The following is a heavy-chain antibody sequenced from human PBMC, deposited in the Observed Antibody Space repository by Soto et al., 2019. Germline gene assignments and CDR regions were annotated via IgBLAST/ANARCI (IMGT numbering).Heavy chain of an antibody. D-gene: IGHD3-16*01. CDR2: ISPYNDYT. J-gene: IGHJ6*02. V-gene: IGHV1-18*01. Sequence: QVQLVQSAGEVKKPGASVKVSCKASGYTFIRYGITWVRQAPGQGLERMGWISPYNDYTIYAQKLQGRVTMTTDTSTRTVYLDLRSLKSDDTAVYYCARGGYYDNTWGKLSHYGLDVWGQGTSVTVSS. CDR3: ARGGYYDNTWGKLSHYGLDV. CDR1: GYTFIRYG.